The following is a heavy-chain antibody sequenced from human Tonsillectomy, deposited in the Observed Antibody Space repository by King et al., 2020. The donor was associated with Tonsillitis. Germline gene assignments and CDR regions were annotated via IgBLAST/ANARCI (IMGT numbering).Heavy chain of an antibody. D-gene: IGHD3-16*01. J-gene: IGHJ6*02. CDR2: ILPIHRKI. Sequence: QEQLVQSGAEVKKAGSSVKVSCKASGDGDTFINYSINWVRQAPGQGLEWMGGILPIHRKINNAQRFQGRVTITADESTSTVYLDLSSLKFEDTAVYYCARGGGGGNAMDVWGQGTTVTVSS. CDR3: ARGGGGGNAMDV. V-gene: IGHV1-69*01. CDR1: GDGDTFINYS.